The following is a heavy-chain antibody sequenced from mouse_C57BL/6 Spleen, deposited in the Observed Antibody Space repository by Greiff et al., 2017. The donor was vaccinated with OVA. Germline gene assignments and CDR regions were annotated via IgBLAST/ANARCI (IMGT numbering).Heavy chain of an antibody. CDR2: INPGSGGT. Sequence: VMLVESGAELVRPGTSVKVSCKASGYAFTNYLIEWVKQRPGQGLEWIGVINPGSGGTNYNEKLKGKATLTADKSSSTAYMQLSSLTSEDSAVYFCARSYYFGSSYGFAYWGQGTLVTVSA. CDR1: GYAFTNYL. J-gene: IGHJ3*01. V-gene: IGHV1-54*01. D-gene: IGHD1-1*01. CDR3: ARSYYFGSSYGFAY.